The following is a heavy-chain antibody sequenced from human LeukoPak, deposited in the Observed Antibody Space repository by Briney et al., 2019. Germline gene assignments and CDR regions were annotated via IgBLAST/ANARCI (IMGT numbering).Heavy chain of an antibody. Sequence: PGGSLRLSCAPSGFTFCSYAMSWVRPAPQKGLEWVSAIIGSGGSTYYADSVKGRFTTSRDNSKNTLYLQMNSQRAEDTAVYYFASAMVRAPHLWGQGTTVTVSS. CDR1: GFTFCSYA. D-gene: IGHD3-10*01. CDR3: ASAMVRAPHL. J-gene: IGHJ6*02. V-gene: IGHV3-23*01. CDR2: IIGSGGST.